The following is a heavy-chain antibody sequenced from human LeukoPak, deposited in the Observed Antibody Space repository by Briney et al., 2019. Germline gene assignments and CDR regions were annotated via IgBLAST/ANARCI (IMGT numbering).Heavy chain of an antibody. CDR1: GFTFSSYA. V-gene: IGHV3-23*01. D-gene: IGHD3-3*01. J-gene: IGHJ4*02. CDR3: AKSAGSYDFWSGYSGAFFDY. Sequence: PGGSLRLSCAASGFTFSSYAMSWVRQAPGKGLEYLSVITNSGGATYYADSVKGRFTISRDNSRNTLYLQMDSLRAEDTAVYYCAKSAGSYDFWSGYSGAFFDYWGQGTLVTVSS. CDR2: ITNSGGAT.